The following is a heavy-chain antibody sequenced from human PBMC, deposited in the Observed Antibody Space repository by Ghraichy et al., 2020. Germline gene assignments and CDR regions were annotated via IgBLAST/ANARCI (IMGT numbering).Heavy chain of an antibody. D-gene: IGHD1-26*01. V-gene: IGHV3-74*01. CDR2: INSDGSST. Sequence: RINSDGSSTSYADSVKGRFTISRDKAKNTLYLQMNSLRAEDTAVFYCASRVGATASRSSGIAYWLQGHLVTVSS. CDR3: ASRVGATASRSSGIAY. J-gene: IGHJ4*02.